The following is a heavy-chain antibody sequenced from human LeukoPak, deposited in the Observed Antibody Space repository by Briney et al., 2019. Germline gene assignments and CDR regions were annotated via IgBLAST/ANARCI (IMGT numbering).Heavy chain of an antibody. Sequence: GGSLRLSCAVSGFTASGFTFSRNSMSWVRQAPGKGLEWVSAISGSGGSTYYADSVKGRCTISRDNSKNTLYLQMNSLRAEDTAVYYCARGMYANSGYLELDYWGQGTLVTVSS. V-gene: IGHV3-23*01. CDR1: GFTFSRNS. CDR3: ARGMYANSGYLELDY. J-gene: IGHJ4*02. CDR2: ISGSGGST. D-gene: IGHD3-22*01.